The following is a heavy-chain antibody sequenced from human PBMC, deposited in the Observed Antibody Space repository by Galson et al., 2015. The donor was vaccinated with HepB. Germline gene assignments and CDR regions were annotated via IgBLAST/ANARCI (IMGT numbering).Heavy chain of an antibody. J-gene: IGHJ3*02. D-gene: IGHD3-16*01. Sequence: PALVKPTQTLTLTCTFSGVSLSTSGVGVGWIRQPPGKALEWLALIYWDNDKRYSPSLKSRLTITKDTSTNQVVLSMTNMDPVDTATYHCAHSSPRGGGGAFDIWGQGTMVTVSS. V-gene: IGHV2-5*02. CDR2: IYWDNDK. CDR1: GVSLSTSGVG. CDR3: AHSSPRGGGGAFDI.